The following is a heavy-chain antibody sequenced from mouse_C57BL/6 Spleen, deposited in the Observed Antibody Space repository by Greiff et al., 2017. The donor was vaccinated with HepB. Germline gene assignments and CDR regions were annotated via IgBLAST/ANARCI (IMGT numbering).Heavy chain of an antibody. CDR1: GFTFTDYY. J-gene: IGHJ1*03. V-gene: IGHV7-3*01. CDR3: ARYGGTTVVAAKYFDV. D-gene: IGHD1-1*01. Sequence: EVKLQESGGGLVQPGGSLSLSCAASGFTFTDYYMSWVRQPPGKALEWLGFIRNKANGYTTEYSASVKGRFTISRDNSQSILYLQMNALRAEDSATYYCARYGGTTVVAAKYFDVWGTGTTVTVSS. CDR2: IRNKANGYTT.